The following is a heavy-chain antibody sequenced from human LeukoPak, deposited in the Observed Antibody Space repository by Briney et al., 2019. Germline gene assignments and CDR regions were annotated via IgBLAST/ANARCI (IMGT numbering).Heavy chain of an antibody. CDR3: AKGGCSSTSCYDLYYYYYMDV. Sequence: GGSLRLSCAASGFTFSSYGMHWVRQAPGKGLEWVAFIRYDGSNKYYADSVKGRFTISRDNSKNTLYLQMNSLRTEDTAVYYCAKGGCSSTSCYDLYYYYYMDVWGKGTTVTVSS. D-gene: IGHD2-2*01. J-gene: IGHJ6*03. CDR2: IRYDGSNK. V-gene: IGHV3-30*02. CDR1: GFTFSSYG.